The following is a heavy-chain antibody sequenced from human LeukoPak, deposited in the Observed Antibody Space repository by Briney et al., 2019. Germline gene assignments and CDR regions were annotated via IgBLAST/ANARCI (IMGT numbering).Heavy chain of an antibody. CDR1: GYSISSGFY. V-gene: IGHV4-38-2*01. J-gene: IGHJ4*02. Sequence: SETLSLTCGVSGYSISSGFYWGWIRQPPGKGLQWIGSLYYTGSAEYNPSLKSRLTMSMDKSKNQFSLKLNSVTAADTAVYYCARLWSGYNFDYWGQGTLVTVS. CDR2: LYYTGSA. CDR3: ARLWSGYNFDY. D-gene: IGHD5-12*01.